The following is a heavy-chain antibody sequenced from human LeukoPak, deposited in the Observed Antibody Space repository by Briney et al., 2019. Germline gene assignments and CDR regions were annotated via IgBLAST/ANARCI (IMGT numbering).Heavy chain of an antibody. CDR3: ARGRYSYGSPAGYFDY. D-gene: IGHD5-18*01. J-gene: IGHJ4*02. CDR1: GGSFSGYY. V-gene: IGHV4-34*01. Sequence: SETLSLTCAVYGGSFSGYYWSWIRQPPGKGLEWIGEINHSGSTNYNPSLKSRVTISVDTSKNQFSLKLSSVTAADTAVYYCARGRYSYGSPAGYFDYWGQGTLVTVPS. CDR2: INHSGST.